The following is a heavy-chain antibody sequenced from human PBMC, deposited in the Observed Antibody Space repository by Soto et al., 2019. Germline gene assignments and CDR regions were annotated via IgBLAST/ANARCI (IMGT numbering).Heavy chain of an antibody. D-gene: IGHD3-10*01. CDR3: ARQMNRGVIFDY. CDR1: GGIFSDYA. J-gene: IGHJ4*02. Sequence: QVQLVQSGAEVRRPGSSVKVSCKTSGGIFSDYALSWVRQAPGQGLEWMGRIIPIFGTTIYAQKFHGRVTITADEPTSTAFMERSSLRSEDTAVYYCARQMNRGVIFDYWGQGTLVTVSS. CDR2: IIPIFGTT. V-gene: IGHV1-69*01.